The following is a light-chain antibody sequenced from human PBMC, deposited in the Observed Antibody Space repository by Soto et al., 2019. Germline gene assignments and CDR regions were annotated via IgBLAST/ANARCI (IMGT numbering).Light chain of an antibody. CDR1: PSVSSSY. J-gene: IGKJ1*01. CDR3: QQYHTSPLT. V-gene: IGKV3-20*01. CDR2: GAS. Sequence: EIVLTQSPDTLSLSPGERAPLSCRASPSVSSSYIAWYQQKRGQAPRRLIYGASIRATGIPDRFSGSGSGTDFTLTISRLEPEDFALYYCQQYHTSPLTFGTGTKVDIK.